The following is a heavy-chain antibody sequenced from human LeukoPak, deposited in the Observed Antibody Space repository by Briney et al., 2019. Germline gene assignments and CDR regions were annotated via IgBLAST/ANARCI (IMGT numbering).Heavy chain of an antibody. D-gene: IGHD6-19*01. CDR3: ARAGSGWTFDY. CDR2: IWFDGSNK. J-gene: IGHJ4*02. CDR1: GFTFSDYG. Sequence: PGRSLKLSCAASGFTFSDYGMHWVRQAPGQGLEWVALIWFDGSNKNYADSVKGRFTISRDISKNTLYLQMNSLRVEDTAVYYCARAGSGWTFDYWGQGTLVTVSS. V-gene: IGHV3-33*01.